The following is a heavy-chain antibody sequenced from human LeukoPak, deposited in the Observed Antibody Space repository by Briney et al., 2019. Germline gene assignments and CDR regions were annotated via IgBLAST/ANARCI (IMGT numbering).Heavy chain of an antibody. J-gene: IGHJ4*02. V-gene: IGHV1-69*04. Sequence: ASVKVSCKASGGTFSSYAISWVRQAPGQGLEWMGRIIPILGIANYAQKFQGRVTITADKSTSTAYMELSSLGSEDTAVYYCARDHEGWYDSSGYYYGGSFDYWGQGTLVTVSS. CDR3: ARDHEGWYDSSGYYYGGSFDY. CDR2: IIPILGIA. D-gene: IGHD3-22*01. CDR1: GGTFSSYA.